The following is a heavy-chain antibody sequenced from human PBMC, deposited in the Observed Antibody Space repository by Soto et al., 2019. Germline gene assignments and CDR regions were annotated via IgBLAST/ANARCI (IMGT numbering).Heavy chain of an antibody. V-gene: IGHV2-70*11. D-gene: IGHD6-13*01. Sequence: SGPTLVNPTQTLTLTCTFSGFSLSTSGMCVSWIRQPPGKALEWLARIDWDDDKYYSTSLKTRLTISKDTSKNQVILTMTNMDPVDKATYYCARIKVIEAGTHYYYYMDVWGKGTTVTVSS. J-gene: IGHJ6*03. CDR2: IDWDDDK. CDR1: GFSLSTSGMC. CDR3: ARIKVIEAGTHYYYYMDV.